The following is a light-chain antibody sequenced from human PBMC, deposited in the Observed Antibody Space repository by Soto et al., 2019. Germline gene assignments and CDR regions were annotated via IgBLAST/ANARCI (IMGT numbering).Light chain of an antibody. CDR2: AAS. V-gene: IGKV1-39*01. CDR3: RQSYSTPWT. J-gene: IGKJ1*01. CDR1: QSISNY. Sequence: DIQMTQSPSSLSASVGDRVTIPCRASQSISNYLSWYQQIPGKAPKLLIYAASTLRSGVSSRFSGSGSGTDFTLTISSLQPEDFATYYCRQSYSTPWTFGQGTKVEIK.